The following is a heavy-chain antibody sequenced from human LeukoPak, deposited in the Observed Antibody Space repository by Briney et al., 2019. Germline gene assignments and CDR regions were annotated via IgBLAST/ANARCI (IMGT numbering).Heavy chain of an antibody. Sequence: ASVKVSCKASGYTFTSYYMHWVRQAPVQGIEWMGIINPSGGSTSYAQKFRGRVTMTRDTSTTTVYMELTSLKSDDTAVYYCARGKEMATITGGPDYWGQGTLVTVSS. CDR3: ARGKEMATITGGPDY. CDR1: GYTFTSYY. CDR2: INPSGGST. D-gene: IGHD5-24*01. V-gene: IGHV1-46*01. J-gene: IGHJ4*02.